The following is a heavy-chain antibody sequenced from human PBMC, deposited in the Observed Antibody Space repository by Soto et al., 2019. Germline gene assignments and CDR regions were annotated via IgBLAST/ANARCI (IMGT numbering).Heavy chain of an antibody. CDR2: IIPIFGTA. V-gene: IGHV1-69*12. CDR3: ARDGTPYGYGYIHDAFDI. CDR1: GGTFSSYA. Sequence: QVQLVQSGAEVKKPGSSVKVSCKASGGTFSSYAISWVRQAPGQGLEWMGGIIPIFGTANYAQKFQGRVTITADESTSTAYMELRSLRSEDTAVYYCARDGTPYGYGYIHDAFDIWGQGTMVTVSS. J-gene: IGHJ3*02. D-gene: IGHD5-18*01.